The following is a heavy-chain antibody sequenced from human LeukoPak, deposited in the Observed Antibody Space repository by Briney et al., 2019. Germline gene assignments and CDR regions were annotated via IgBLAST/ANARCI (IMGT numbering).Heavy chain of an antibody. J-gene: IGHJ3*02. Sequence: SETLSLTCSVSGGSISRHFWSWIRQPPGKGLEWIAFTHYNGRTKYNPSLQSRVTISIDTSENNFSLKLTSVTAADTAVYYCARLLDNDSSGDPDTFDMWGQGTVVTVSS. CDR1: GGSISRHF. CDR2: THYNGRT. V-gene: IGHV4-59*11. CDR3: ARLLDNDSSGDPDTFDM. D-gene: IGHD3-22*01.